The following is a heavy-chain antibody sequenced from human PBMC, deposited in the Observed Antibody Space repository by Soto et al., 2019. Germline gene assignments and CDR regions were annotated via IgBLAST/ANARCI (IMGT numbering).Heavy chain of an antibody. CDR3: ARPDVGASSGAALDC. D-gene: IGHD1-26*01. CDR2: IWNDGSSR. Sequence: QVQLVESGGGVVQPGRSLRLSCEASGFTFSSYGMHWVRQAPGKGLEWVAVIWNDGSSRYYADSVKGRFTVSRDNSKNLLFLQMNNGRDEDTAVYFWARPDVGASSGAALDCWGQGTLVTVSS. CDR1: GFTFSSYG. V-gene: IGHV3-33*01. J-gene: IGHJ4*02.